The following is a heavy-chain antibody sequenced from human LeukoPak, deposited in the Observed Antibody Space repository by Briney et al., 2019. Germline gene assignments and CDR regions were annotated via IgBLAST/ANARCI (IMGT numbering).Heavy chain of an antibody. CDR3: ARDEDYYDY. J-gene: IGHJ4*02. V-gene: IGHV3-30-3*01. CDR1: GFTFSSYA. CDR2: ISYDGSNK. Sequence: PGGSLRLSCAASGFTFSSYAMHWVRQAPGKGLEWVAVISYDGSNKYYADSVKGRFTISRDNSKSTLYLQMNSLRAEDTAVYYCARDEDYYDYWGQGTLVTVSS. D-gene: IGHD2-15*01.